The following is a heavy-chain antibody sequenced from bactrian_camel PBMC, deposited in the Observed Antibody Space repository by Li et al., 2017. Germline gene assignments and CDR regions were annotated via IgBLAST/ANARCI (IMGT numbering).Heavy chain of an antibody. CDR3: ASSYGGAWVDFGC. Sequence: HVQLVESGGGLVQPGGSLKLSCTASGFTFSNYAMSWVRQAPGKGPEWVSSIAPDGNNTYYAGSVKGRFTISRDNAKNTLYLQLNSLKTEDTAMYYCASSYGGAWVDFGCWGQGTQVTVS. D-gene: IGHD6*01. J-gene: IGHJ6*01. CDR2: IAPDGNNT. CDR1: GFTFSNYA. V-gene: IGHV3S7*01.